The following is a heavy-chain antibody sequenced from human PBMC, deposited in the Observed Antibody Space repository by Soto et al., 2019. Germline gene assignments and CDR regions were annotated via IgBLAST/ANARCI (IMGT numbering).Heavy chain of an antibody. CDR3: VRGYCSGGSCFTRGVYYYGMDV. Sequence: ASVNVSCKASGYTFTSYSMHWVRQAPGQRLEWMGWINAGNGNTKYSQKFQGRVTITRDTSASTAYMELSSLRSEDTAVYYCVRGYCSGGSCFTRGVYYYGMDVWGQGTTVTVSS. CDR1: GYTFTSYS. J-gene: IGHJ6*02. D-gene: IGHD2-15*01. V-gene: IGHV1-3*01. CDR2: INAGNGNT.